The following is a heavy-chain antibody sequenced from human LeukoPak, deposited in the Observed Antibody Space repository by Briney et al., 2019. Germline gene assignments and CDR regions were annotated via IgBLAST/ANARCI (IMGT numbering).Heavy chain of an antibody. J-gene: IGHJ4*02. CDR2: IYYNGES. CDR3: ARDRGVMGFDS. D-gene: IGHD3-10*01. Sequence: SETLSLTCTVSGGSISNYYWSWIRQSPGKGLEWVGYIYYNGESNYNPSLKSRVTISVDTSKNQFALRLTSVSAADTAVYYCARDRGVMGFDSWGQGTLVTVSS. CDR1: GGSISNYY. V-gene: IGHV4-59*01.